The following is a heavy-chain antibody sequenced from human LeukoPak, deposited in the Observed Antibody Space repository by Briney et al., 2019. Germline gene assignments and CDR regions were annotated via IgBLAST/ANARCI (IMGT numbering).Heavy chain of an antibody. CDR1: GGSISSGDYY. J-gene: IGHJ5*02. V-gene: IGHV4-30-4*01. CDR3: ARDLWDGSGNT. D-gene: IGHD3-10*01. Sequence: SETLSLSCTVSGGSISSGDYYWSWIRQPPGKGLEWIGYIYYSGSTYYNPSLKSRVTISVDTSKNQFSLKLSSVTAADTAVYYCARDLWDGSGNTWGQGTLVTVSS. CDR2: IYYSGST.